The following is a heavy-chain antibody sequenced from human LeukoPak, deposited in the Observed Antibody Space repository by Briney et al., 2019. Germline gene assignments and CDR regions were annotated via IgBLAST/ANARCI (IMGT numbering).Heavy chain of an antibody. CDR1: GGSISSGSYY. V-gene: IGHV4-61*02. CDR3: ARQSGWYPHWCFDL. D-gene: IGHD6-19*01. J-gene: IGHJ2*01. Sequence: SETLSLTCTVSGGSISSGSYYWSWIRQPAGKGLEWIGRIYTSGSTNYNPSLKSRVTISVDTSKNQFSLKLSSVTAADTAVYYCARQSGWYPHWCFDLWGRGTLVTVSS. CDR2: IYTSGST.